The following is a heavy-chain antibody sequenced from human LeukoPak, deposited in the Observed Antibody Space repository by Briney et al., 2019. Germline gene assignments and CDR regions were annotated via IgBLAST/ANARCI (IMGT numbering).Heavy chain of an antibody. CDR1: GGSFSGYY. J-gene: IGHJ4*02. CDR2: INHSGST. CDR3: ARVSGRWLQTRYHFDY. V-gene: IGHV4-34*01. Sequence: SETLSLTCAVYGGSFSGYYWSWIRQPPGKGLEWIGEINHSGSTNYNPSLKSRVTIPVDTTKHQSFLKLSSVNAADTAVYYCARVSGRWLQTRYHFDYGGQGTLVTVPS. D-gene: IGHD5-24*01.